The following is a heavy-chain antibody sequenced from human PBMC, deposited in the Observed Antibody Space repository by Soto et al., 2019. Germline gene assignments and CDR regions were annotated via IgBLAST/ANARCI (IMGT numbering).Heavy chain of an antibody. J-gene: IGHJ4*02. CDR3: ASGLGDYVWGSYRPFDY. CDR1: GYTFTSYD. D-gene: IGHD3-16*02. V-gene: IGHV1-8*01. Sequence: QVQLVQSGAEVKKPGASVKVSCKASGYTFTSYDINWVRQATGQGLEWMGWRNPNRGNTGYSQKVQGGVTMTRNTPISSAYMELSSLRSEDTAVYYCASGLGDYVWGSYRPFDYWGQGTLVTVSS. CDR2: RNPNRGNT.